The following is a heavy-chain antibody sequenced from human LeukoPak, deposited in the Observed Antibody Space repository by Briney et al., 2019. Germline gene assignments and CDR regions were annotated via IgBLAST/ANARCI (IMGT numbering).Heavy chain of an antibody. V-gene: IGHV4-61*02. J-gene: IGHJ6*03. CDR2: IYTSGST. Sequence: SETLSLTCTVSGGSISSGSYYWSWIRQPAGKGLEWIGRIYTSGSTNFNPSLNGRVSISRDTTKNLFSLRLRSVTAADTAVYFCARGRVSSSTWYSTYYYYFYMDVWGKGTTVTVSS. CDR1: GGSISSGSYY. D-gene: IGHD1-1*01. CDR3: ARGRVSSSTWYSTYYYYFYMDV.